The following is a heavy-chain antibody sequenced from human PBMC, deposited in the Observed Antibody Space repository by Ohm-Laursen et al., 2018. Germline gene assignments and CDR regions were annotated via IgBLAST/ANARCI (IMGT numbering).Heavy chain of an antibody. CDR2: INPNSGGT. CDR3: ARDKVNHDYVWGTYRMDDY. CDR1: GYTFTGYY. V-gene: IGHV1-2*02. D-gene: IGHD3-16*02. Sequence: ASVKVSCKASGYTFTGYYMHWVRQAPGQGLEWMGWINPNSGGTNYAQKFQGRVTMTGDSSISTAYMELSRLTSDDTALYYCARDKVNHDYVWGTYRMDDYWGQGTLVTVSS. J-gene: IGHJ4*02.